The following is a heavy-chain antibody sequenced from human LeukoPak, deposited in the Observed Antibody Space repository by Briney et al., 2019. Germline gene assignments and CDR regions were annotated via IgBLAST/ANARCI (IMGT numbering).Heavy chain of an antibody. Sequence: ASVKVSCKASGYAFTSYDINWVRQATGQGLEWMGWINPNSGDTNYAQKFQGRVTMARDTSISTAYMELSRLRSDDTAVYYCARVRYRLAETYIDYWGQGTLVTVSS. V-gene: IGHV1-2*02. D-gene: IGHD3-16*01. CDR3: ARVRYRLAETYIDY. CDR1: GYAFTSYD. J-gene: IGHJ4*02. CDR2: INPNSGDT.